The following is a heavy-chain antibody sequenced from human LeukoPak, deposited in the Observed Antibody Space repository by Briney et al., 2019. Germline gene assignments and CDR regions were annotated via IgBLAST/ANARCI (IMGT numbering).Heavy chain of an antibody. J-gene: IGHJ4*02. V-gene: IGHV1-18*01. Sequence: ASVTVSCKTSGYTFTTYGITWVRQAPGQGLEWMGWISTYDGKTKYSQKVQGRVTMTTDTSTSTVYMDQRSLRSDDTAVYYCARGTSSNWYMDYWGQGTLVTVSS. CDR3: ARGTSSNWYMDY. D-gene: IGHD6-13*01. CDR1: GYTFTTYG. CDR2: ISTYDGKT.